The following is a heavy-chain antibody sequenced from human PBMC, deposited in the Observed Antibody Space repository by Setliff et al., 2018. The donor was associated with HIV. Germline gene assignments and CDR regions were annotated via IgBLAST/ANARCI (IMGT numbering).Heavy chain of an antibody. J-gene: IGHJ4*02. D-gene: IGHD6-13*01. CDR1: GYTFTSYG. Sequence: ASVKVSCKASGYTFTSYGISWVRQAPGQGLEWMGWINPNSGGTNYAQKFQGRVTMTRDTSISTAYMELSRLRSDDTAVHYCARSSGAAEADYWGQGTLVTVSS. CDR2: INPNSGGT. V-gene: IGHV1-2*02. CDR3: ARSSGAAEADY.